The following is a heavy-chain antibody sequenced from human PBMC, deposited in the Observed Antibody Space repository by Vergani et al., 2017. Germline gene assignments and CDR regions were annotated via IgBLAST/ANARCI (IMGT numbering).Heavy chain of an antibody. CDR2: IYYSGST. D-gene: IGHD3-10*01. V-gene: IGHV4-59*01. J-gene: IGHJ4*02. Sequence: QVQLQESGPGLVKPSETLSLTCTVSGGSISSYYWSWIRQPPGKGLEWIGYIYYSGSTNYNPSLKSRVTISVDTSKNQFSLKLSSVNAADTAVYYCARFYGSGSYYHFDYWGQGTLVTVSS. CDR3: ARFYGSGSYYHFDY. CDR1: GGSISSYY.